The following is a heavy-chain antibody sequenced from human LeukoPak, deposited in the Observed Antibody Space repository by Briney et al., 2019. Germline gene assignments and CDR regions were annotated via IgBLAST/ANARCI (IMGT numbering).Heavy chain of an antibody. D-gene: IGHD6-13*01. CDR1: GGSISSSSYY. CDR3: ASLHSSWLDY. CDR2: IYYTGST. J-gene: IGHJ4*02. Sequence: PSETLSLTCTVSGGSISSSSYYWGWIRQPPGKGLEWIGSIYYTGSTYYNPSLKSRVTISVDTSKNQFSLKLGSVPAADTAVYYCASLHSSWLDYWGQGTLVTVSS. V-gene: IGHV4-39*01.